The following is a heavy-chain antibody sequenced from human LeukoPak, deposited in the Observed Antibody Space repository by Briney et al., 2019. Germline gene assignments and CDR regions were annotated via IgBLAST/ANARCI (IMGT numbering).Heavy chain of an antibody. V-gene: IGHV3-23*01. J-gene: IGHJ5*02. CDR2: ISGSGDST. Sequence: PGGSLRLSCAASGFTFTTYAMNWVRQAPGKGLEWVSVISGSGDSTYYADSVKSRFTISRDNSKNTLYLQMNSLRAEDTAVYYCAKPRIVGVKGLDPWGQGTLVTVSS. CDR1: GFTFTTYA. CDR3: AKPRIVGVKGLDP. D-gene: IGHD1-26*01.